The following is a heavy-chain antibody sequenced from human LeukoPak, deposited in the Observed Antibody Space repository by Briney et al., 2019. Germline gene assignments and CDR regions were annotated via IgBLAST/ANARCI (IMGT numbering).Heavy chain of an antibody. CDR2: IMPLFGTA. CDR1: GGTFNSYA. D-gene: IGHD5-24*01. Sequence: SVKVSCKASGGTFNSYAISWVRQAPGQGLEWMGGIMPLFGTANYAQEFQGRVTFTTDESASTAYMEVSSLRSEDTAVYYCASGPLGDGYGVGDYYQYMDVWGKGTTVTVSS. CDR3: ASGPLGDGYGVGDYYQYMDV. J-gene: IGHJ6*03. V-gene: IGHV1-69*05.